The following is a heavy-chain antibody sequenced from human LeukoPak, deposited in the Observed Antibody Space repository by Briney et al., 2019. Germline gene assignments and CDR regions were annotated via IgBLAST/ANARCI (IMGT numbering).Heavy chain of an antibody. Sequence: GGSLRLSCAASGFTFSSYGMHWVRQAPGKGLEWVAVIWYDGSNKYYADFVKGRFTISRDNSKNTLYLQMNSLRAEDTAVYYCAKPIPFYDSSGYLGDWGQGTLVTVSS. J-gene: IGHJ4*02. CDR3: AKPIPFYDSSGYLGD. CDR2: IWYDGSNK. CDR1: GFTFSSYG. D-gene: IGHD3-22*01. V-gene: IGHV3-33*06.